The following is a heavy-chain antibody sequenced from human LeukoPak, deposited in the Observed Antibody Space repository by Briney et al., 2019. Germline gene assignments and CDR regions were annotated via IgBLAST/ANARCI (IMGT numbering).Heavy chain of an antibody. CDR3: ARVLAVAGNPNWFDP. CDR2: ISGSGGST. D-gene: IGHD6-19*01. CDR1: GFTFSSYA. J-gene: IGHJ5*02. V-gene: IGHV3-23*01. Sequence: GGSLRLSCAASGFTFSSYAMSWVRQAPGKGLEWVSAISGSGGSTYYADSVKGRFTISRDNSKNTLYLQMNSLRAEDTAVYYCARVLAVAGNPNWFDPWGQGTLVTVSS.